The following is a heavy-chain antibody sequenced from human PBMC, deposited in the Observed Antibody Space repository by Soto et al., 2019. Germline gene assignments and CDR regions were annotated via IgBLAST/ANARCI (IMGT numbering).Heavy chain of an antibody. CDR3: AKESDYGDPYYYSYGMDV. D-gene: IGHD4-17*01. J-gene: IGHJ6*02. V-gene: IGHV3-23*01. Sequence: GVSLRLCFAAFGCPATTYSMRLVRPRPLTWVDWVSAISGSGGSTYYADSVKGRFTISRDNSKNTLYLQMNSLRAEDTAVYYCAKESDYGDPYYYSYGMDVWGQGNPVT. CDR2: ISGSGGST. CDR1: GCPATTYS.